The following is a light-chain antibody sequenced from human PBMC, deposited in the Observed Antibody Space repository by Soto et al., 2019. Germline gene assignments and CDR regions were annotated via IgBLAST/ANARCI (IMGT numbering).Light chain of an antibody. V-gene: IGKV3-20*01. J-gene: IGKJ3*01. CDR3: QQYGSSPLFT. Sequence: EIVLTQSPGTLSLSPGERATLSCRASQSVSSSYLAWYQQKPGQAPRLLIHGASARATGIPDRFSGSGSGTGFTLTISRLEPEDFAVYYCQQYGSSPLFTFGPGAKVDIK. CDR2: GAS. CDR1: QSVSSSY.